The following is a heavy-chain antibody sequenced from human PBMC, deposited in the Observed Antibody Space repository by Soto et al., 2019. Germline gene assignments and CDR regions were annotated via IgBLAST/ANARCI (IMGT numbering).Heavy chain of an antibody. CDR3: ASDLGQQLFDY. J-gene: IGHJ4*02. CDR1: GYTFSSYG. CDR2: ISAYNGNT. Sequence: QVQLVQSGAEVKKPGASEKVSCKASGYTFSSYGISWVRQAPGQGLEWMGWISAYNGNTKYAQKLQGRVTMPTDTSTSTAYMELRSLRSDDTAVYSCASDLGQQLFDYWGQGTLVTVSS. V-gene: IGHV1-18*01. D-gene: IGHD6-13*01.